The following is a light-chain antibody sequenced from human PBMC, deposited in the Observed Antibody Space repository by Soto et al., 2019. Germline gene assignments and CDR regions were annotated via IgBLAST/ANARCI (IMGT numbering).Light chain of an antibody. J-gene: IGKJ1*01. CDR2: GAS. CDR1: QSVSSY. CDR3: QQYNNWTLTWT. Sequence: EIAMTQSPATLSVSPWERVTLSCRASQSVSSYVSWYQHEPGQAPRLLIYGASARATGIPARFSGSGSGTEFTLTVSSLQSEDYAVYYCQQYNNWTLTWTFGQGTKVDIK. V-gene: IGKV3-15*01.